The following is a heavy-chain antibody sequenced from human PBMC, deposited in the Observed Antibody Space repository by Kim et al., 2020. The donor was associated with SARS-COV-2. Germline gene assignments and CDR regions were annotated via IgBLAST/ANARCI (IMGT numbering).Heavy chain of an antibody. D-gene: IGHD5-12*01. CDR2: IYYSGST. V-gene: IGHV4-59*01. CDR1: SGSISSYY. J-gene: IGHJ5*02. CDR3: ARDRWGGYDYGAHGNWFDP. Sequence: SETLSLTCTVSSGSISSYYWSWIRQPPGKGLEWIGYIYYSGSTNYNPSLKSRVTISVDTSKNQFSLKLSSVTAADTAVYYCARDRWGGYDYGAHGNWFDPWGQGTLVTVSS.